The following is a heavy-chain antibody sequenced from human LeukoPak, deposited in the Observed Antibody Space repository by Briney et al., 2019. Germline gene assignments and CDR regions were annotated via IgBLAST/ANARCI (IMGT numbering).Heavy chain of an antibody. J-gene: IGHJ4*02. D-gene: IGHD6-19*01. V-gene: IGHV4-34*01. Sequence: SETLSLTCAVYGGSFSGYYWSWIRQPPGKGLEWIGEINHSGSTNYNPSLKSRVTISVDTSKNQFSLKLSSVTAADTAVYYCARAVAGTRGSYWGQGTLVTVSS. CDR2: INHSGST. CDR3: ARAVAGTRGSY. CDR1: GGSFSGYY.